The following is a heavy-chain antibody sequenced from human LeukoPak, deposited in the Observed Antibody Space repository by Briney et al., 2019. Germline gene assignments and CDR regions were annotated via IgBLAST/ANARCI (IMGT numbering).Heavy chain of an antibody. Sequence: PGGSLRLSWAASGXTFSSYWVSWVRQAPGKGLEWVANLKQDGSEKYYVDSVKGRFTISRDNAKNSLYLQMNSLRADDTATYYCAKAPGAWVRYRYFDYWGQGTLVTVSS. CDR2: LKQDGSEK. D-gene: IGHD5-12*01. J-gene: IGHJ4*02. V-gene: IGHV3-7*05. CDR3: AKAPGAWVRYRYFDY. CDR1: GXTFSSYW.